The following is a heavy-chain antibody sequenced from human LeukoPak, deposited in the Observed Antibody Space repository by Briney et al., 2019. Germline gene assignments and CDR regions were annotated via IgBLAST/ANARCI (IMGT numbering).Heavy chain of an antibody. CDR3: ARAPSLWAFDL. CDR2: MYHRGST. V-gene: IGHV4-38-2*02. CDR1: GYSLSSGYY. Sequence: SETLSLTCTVSGYSLSSGYYWGWIRQPPGKGLGWIGSMYHRGSTYFNPSLRTRLTISVDTSKSQFSLQLSSVTAAGTAVYYCARAPSLWAFDLWGQGTLVTVSS. J-gene: IGHJ3*01.